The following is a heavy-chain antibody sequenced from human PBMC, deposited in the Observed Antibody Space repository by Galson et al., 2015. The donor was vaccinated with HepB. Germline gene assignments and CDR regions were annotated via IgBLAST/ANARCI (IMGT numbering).Heavy chain of an antibody. CDR1: GFTFSSYA. CDR3: ARGEELDWYFDL. CDR2: ISYDGSNK. D-gene: IGHD1-26*01. V-gene: IGHV3-30*04. J-gene: IGHJ2*01. Sequence: SLRLSCAASGFTFSSYAMHWVRQAPGKGLEWVAVISYDGSNKYYADSVKGRFTISRDNSKNTLYLQMNSLRAEDTAVYYCARGEELDWYFDLWGRGTLVTVSS.